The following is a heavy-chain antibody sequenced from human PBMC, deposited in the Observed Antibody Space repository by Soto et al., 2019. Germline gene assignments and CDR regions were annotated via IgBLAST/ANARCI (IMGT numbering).Heavy chain of an antibody. CDR3: ARGHWNDDDYYYMDV. CDR2: MNPNSGNT. CDR1: GYTFTSYD. J-gene: IGHJ6*03. D-gene: IGHD1-1*01. Sequence: GASVNVSCKASGYTFTSYDINWVRQATGQGLEWMGWMNPNSGNTGYAQKFQGRVTMTRNTSISTAYMELSSLRSEDTAVYYCARGHWNDDDYYYMDVWGKGTTVTVSS. V-gene: IGHV1-8*01.